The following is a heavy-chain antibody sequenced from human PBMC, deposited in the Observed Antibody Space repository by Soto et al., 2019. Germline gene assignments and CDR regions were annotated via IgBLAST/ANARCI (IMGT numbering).Heavy chain of an antibody. CDR2: IYYSGST. CDR1: GGSISSGGYY. V-gene: IGHV4-61*08. CDR3: ARVEPQKPYYYDSSGYYSDY. D-gene: IGHD3-22*01. J-gene: IGHJ4*02. Sequence: SETLSLTCTVSGGSISSGGYYWSWIRQHPGKGLEWIGYIYYSGSTNYNPSLKSRVTISVDTSKNQFSLKLSSVTAADTAVYYCARVEPQKPYYYDSSGYYSDYWGQGTLVTVSS.